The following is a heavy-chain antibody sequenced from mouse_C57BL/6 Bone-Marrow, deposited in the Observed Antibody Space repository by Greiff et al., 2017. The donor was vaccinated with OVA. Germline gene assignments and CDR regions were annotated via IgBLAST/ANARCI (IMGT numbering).Heavy chain of an antibody. CDR2: IDPSDSYT. CDR1: GYTFTSYW. Sequence: QVQLQQPGAELVKPGASVKLSCKASGYTFTSYWMQWVKQRPGQGLEWIGEIDPSDSYTNYNQKFKGKATLTVDTSSSTAYMQLSSLTFEDSAVYYWASPLYYDYDVAMDYWGQGTSVTVSS. V-gene: IGHV1-50*01. J-gene: IGHJ4*01. D-gene: IGHD2-4*01. CDR3: ASPLYYDYDVAMDY.